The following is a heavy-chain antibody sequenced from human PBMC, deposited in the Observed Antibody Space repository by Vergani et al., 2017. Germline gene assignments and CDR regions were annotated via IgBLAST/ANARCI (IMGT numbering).Heavy chain of an antibody. CDR3: ASTIYSSSWYGYY. D-gene: IGHD6-13*01. CDR2: IYTSGST. J-gene: IGHJ4*02. Sequence: QVQLQESGPGLVKPSQTLSLTCTVSGGSISSGSYYWSWIRQPAGKGLEWIGRIYTSGSTYYTPSLKSRVTTSVDTSKNQFSLKLISVTAADTAVYYCASTIYSSSWYGYYWGQGTLVTVSS. V-gene: IGHV4-61*02. CDR1: GGSISSGSYY.